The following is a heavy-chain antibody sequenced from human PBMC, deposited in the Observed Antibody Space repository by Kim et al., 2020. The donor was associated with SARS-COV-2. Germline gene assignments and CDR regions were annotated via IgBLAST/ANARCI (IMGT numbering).Heavy chain of an antibody. D-gene: IGHD3-10*01. J-gene: IGHJ5*02. CDR1: GGSITSSSYY. V-gene: IGHV4-39*01. CDR2: IYYSGST. CDR3: ASLWFGESLYNWFAP. Sequence: SETLSLTCTVSGGSITSSSYYWGWIRQPPGKGLEWIGSIYYSGSTYYNPSLKSRVTISLDTSKNQFSLRLTSVTAADTAVYYCASLWFGESLYNWFAPWG.